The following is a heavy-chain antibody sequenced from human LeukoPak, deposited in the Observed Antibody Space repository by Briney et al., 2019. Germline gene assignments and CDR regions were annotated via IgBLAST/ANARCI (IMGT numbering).Heavy chain of an antibody. J-gene: IGHJ6*03. V-gene: IGHV4-34*01. Sequence: KPSETLSLTCAVYGGSFSNYYWNWIRQPPGKGLEWIGEINHSGSTNYNSFLKSRVALSVDTSRNQFSLKLSSVTAADTAVYYCARGTFTYPSSWFTFERPDNYYYYYMDVWGIGTTVTVSS. D-gene: IGHD6-13*01. CDR2: INHSGST. CDR1: GGSFSNYY. CDR3: ARGTFTYPSSWFTFERPDNYYYYYMDV.